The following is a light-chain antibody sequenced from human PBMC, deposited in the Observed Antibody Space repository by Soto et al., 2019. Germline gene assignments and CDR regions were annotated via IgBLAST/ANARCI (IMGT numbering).Light chain of an antibody. CDR2: DAS. CDR1: QRVSRY. Sequence: IELTQSPPTLSVSAGEGATLSCRASQRVSRYLSWSQQTPGQAARPLIYDASTRATGIPARFSGSGSGTDFTRTMNSVEPEDFAVYYCQQRLMTVGQGTKVEIK. CDR3: QQRLMT. J-gene: IGKJ1*01. V-gene: IGKV3-11*01.